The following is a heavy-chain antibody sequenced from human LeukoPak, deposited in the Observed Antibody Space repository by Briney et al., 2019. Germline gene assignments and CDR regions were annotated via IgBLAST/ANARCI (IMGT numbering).Heavy chain of an antibody. V-gene: IGHV4-59*08. J-gene: IGHJ4*02. Sequence: PSETLSLTCTVSGGSISSYYWSWIRQPPGKGLEWIGYIYYSGSTNYNPSLKSRVTISVDTSKNQFSLKLSSVTAADTAVYYCARVLGAGTVEDYWGQGTLVTVSS. CDR1: GGSISSYY. CDR3: ARVLGAGTVEDY. CDR2: IYYSGST. D-gene: IGHD1-26*01.